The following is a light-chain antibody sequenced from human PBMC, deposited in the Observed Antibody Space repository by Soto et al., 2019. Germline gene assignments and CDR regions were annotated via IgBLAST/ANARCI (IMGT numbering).Light chain of an antibody. V-gene: IGLV2-14*01. CDR3: SSYTATSTLV. J-gene: IGLJ3*02. CDR1: NRDVGSYNL. CDR2: EVR. Sequence: QSVLTQPASVSGSPGQSITIACTGTNRDVGSYNLVSWYQQRPGEAPKLINSEVRNRPSGISYRFTGSKSGNTASLTISGLQAEDEADYYCSSYTATSTLVFGGGTKVTVL.